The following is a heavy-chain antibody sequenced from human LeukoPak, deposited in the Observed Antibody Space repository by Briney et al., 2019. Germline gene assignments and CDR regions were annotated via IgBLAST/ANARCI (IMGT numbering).Heavy chain of an antibody. CDR2: ISSSGSTI. V-gene: IGHV3-48*03. Sequence: GGSLRLSCAASGLTFSSYEMNWVRQAPGKGLEWVSYISSSGSTIYYADSVKGRFTISRDNAKNSLYLQMNSLRAEDTAVYYCARELQLLSYFDYWGQGTLVTVSS. CDR3: ARELQLLSYFDY. CDR1: GLTFSSYE. D-gene: IGHD5-24*01. J-gene: IGHJ4*02.